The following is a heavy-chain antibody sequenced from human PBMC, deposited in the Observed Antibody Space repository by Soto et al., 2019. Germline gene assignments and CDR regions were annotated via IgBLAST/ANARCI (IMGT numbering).Heavy chain of an antibody. CDR2: IYNIMST. CDR1: GGPVKSDFYY. V-gene: IGHV4-61*01. J-gene: IGHJ5*01. Sequence: SETLSLTCTVSGGPVKSDFYYWSWIRQPPGKGLEWIGYIYNIMSTNYNPSLRSRVTMSLDTSNNQFSLKLTSVTAADTAVYHCARERRAGNWFDSWGQGTLVTVSS. D-gene: IGHD3-10*01. CDR3: ARERRAGNWFDS.